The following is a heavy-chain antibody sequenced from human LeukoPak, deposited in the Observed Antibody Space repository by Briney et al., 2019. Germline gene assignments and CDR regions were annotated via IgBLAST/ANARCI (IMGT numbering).Heavy chain of an antibody. CDR1: GFTFSTYA. Sequence: GGSLRLSCAASGFTFSTYAMSWVRQAPGKGLEWVSAISGSGGSTYYADSVKGRFTISRYNSKNTLYVQMNSLRAKDTAVYYCAKLLFRGVGSWFDPWGQGTLVTVSS. CDR3: AKLLFRGVGSWFDP. CDR2: ISGSGGST. D-gene: IGHD3-10*01. V-gene: IGHV3-23*01. J-gene: IGHJ5*02.